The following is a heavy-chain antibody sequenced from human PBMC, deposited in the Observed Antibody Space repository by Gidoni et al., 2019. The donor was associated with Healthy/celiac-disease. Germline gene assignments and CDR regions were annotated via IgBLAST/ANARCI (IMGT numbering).Heavy chain of an antibody. CDR2: IYPGDSDT. Sequence: EVQLVQSGAEVKKPGESLKISCKGSGYSFTSYWIGWVRQMPGKGLEWMGIIYPGDSDTRYSPSFQGQVTSSADKSISTAYLQWSSLKASDTAMYYCARNKHWGSFRRYFDLWGRGTLVTVSS. J-gene: IGHJ2*01. CDR3: ARNKHWGSFRRYFDL. V-gene: IGHV5-51*01. CDR1: GYSFTSYW. D-gene: IGHD7-27*01.